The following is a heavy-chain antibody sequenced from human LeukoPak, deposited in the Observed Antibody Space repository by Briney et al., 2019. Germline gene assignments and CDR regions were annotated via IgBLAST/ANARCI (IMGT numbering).Heavy chain of an antibody. V-gene: IGHV3-23*01. CDR1: GFTFSSYA. D-gene: IGHD2-2*01. CDR2: ISGSGGST. J-gene: IGHJ4*02. CDR3: AKVADCSSTSCYDGSDYFDY. Sequence: GGSLRLSCAASGFTFSSYAMSWVRQAPGKGLEWVSTISGSGGSTFYADSVKGRFTISRDNSKNTLYLQMNRLRAEDTAVYYCAKVADCSSTSCYDGSDYFDYWGQGTLVTVSS.